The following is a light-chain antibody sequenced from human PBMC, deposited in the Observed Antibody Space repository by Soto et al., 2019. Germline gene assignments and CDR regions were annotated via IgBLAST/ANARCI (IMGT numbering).Light chain of an antibody. Sequence: DIQMTQSPSSLSASVGDRVTITCRASQSISSYLNWYQQKPGKAPKRLIYAASSLQSGVPSRFSGSGSGTEFTLPISSLQPEDFATYYCQQSYSTPLWTFGQGTKLEIK. CDR1: QSISSY. CDR2: AAS. J-gene: IGKJ2*02. V-gene: IGKV1-39*01. CDR3: QQSYSTPLWT.